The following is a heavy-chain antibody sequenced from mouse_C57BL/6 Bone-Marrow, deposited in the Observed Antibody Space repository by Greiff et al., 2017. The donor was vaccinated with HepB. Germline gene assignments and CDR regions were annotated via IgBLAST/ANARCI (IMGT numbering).Heavy chain of an antibody. D-gene: IGHD1-1*01. CDR2: ISDGGSYT. V-gene: IGHV5-4*03. Sequence: EVMLVESGGGLVNPGGSLKLSCAASGFTFSSYAMSWVRQTPEKRLEWVATISDGGSYTYYPDNVKGRFTISRDNAKNNLYLQMSHLKSEDTAMYYCARAPLYYYGSSLWAMDYWGQGTSVTVSS. J-gene: IGHJ4*01. CDR1: GFTFSSYA. CDR3: ARAPLYYYGSSLWAMDY.